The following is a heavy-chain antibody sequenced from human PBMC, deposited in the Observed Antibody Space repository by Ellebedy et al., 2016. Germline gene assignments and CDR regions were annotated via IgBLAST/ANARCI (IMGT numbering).Heavy chain of an antibody. Sequence: GESLKISCKGSGYSFTSYWISWVRQMPGKGLEWMGRIDPSDSYTNYSPSFQGHVTISADKSISTAYLQWSSLKASDTAMYYCARLGFGVVINYGMDVWGQGTTVTVSS. CDR3: ARLGFGVVINYGMDV. CDR1: GYSFTSYW. J-gene: IGHJ6*02. D-gene: IGHD3-3*01. CDR2: IDPSDSYT. V-gene: IGHV5-10-1*01.